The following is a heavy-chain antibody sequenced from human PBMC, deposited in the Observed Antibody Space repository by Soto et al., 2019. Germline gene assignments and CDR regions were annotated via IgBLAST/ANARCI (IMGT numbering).Heavy chain of an antibody. V-gene: IGHV4-39*01. D-gene: IGHD1-26*01. Sequence: SSETLSLTCTVSGGSITSSSYYWGWIRQPPGEGLEWIGSIYYSGSTYYNPSLKSRVTISVDTSKNQFSLKLSSATAADTAVYYCATQEVGGSYVYTFDPWGQGTLVTV. CDR3: ATQEVGGSYVYTFDP. CDR1: GGSITSSSYY. J-gene: IGHJ5*02. CDR2: IYYSGST.